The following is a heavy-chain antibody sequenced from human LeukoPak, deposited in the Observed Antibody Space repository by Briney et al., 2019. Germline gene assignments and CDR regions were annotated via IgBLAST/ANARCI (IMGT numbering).Heavy chain of an antibody. D-gene: IGHD3-10*01. CDR3: ARTAGIDGSGSYYNQPFDY. V-gene: IGHV1-69*05. Sequence: SVKASCKASEGTFSSYAISWVRQAPGQGLEWMGRIIPIFGTANTAQKFQGRATITTDESTSTAYMELSSLRAEDTAVYYCARTAGIDGSGSYYNQPFDYWGLGTLVTVSS. CDR2: IIPIFGTA. CDR1: EGTFSSYA. J-gene: IGHJ4*02.